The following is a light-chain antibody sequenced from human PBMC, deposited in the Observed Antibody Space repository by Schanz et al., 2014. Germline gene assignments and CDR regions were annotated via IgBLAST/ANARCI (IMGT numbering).Light chain of an antibody. CDR1: SSDVGLYNY. CDR3: SSFTRSDSWV. CDR2: DVS. J-gene: IGLJ3*02. Sequence: QSALTQPASVSGSPGQSITISCTGTSSDVGLYNYVSWYQQHPGKAPKLMIYDVSNRPSGVSNRFSGSKSGNTASLTISGFQGEDEADYYCSSFTRSDSWVFGGGTKLTVL. V-gene: IGLV2-14*03.